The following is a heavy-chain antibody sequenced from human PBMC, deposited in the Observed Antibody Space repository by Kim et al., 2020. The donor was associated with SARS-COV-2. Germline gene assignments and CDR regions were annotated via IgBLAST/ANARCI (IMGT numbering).Heavy chain of an antibody. CDR1: GFTFSSYA. Sequence: GGSLRLSCAASGFTFSSYAMHWVRQAPGKGLEWVAVISYDGSNKYYADSVKGRFTISRDNSKNTLYLQMNSLRAEDTAVYYCASLGSYYDSSGYYPLDYWGQGTLVTVSS. V-gene: IGHV3-30*04. CDR2: ISYDGSNK. J-gene: IGHJ4*02. D-gene: IGHD3-22*01. CDR3: ASLGSYYDSSGYYPLDY.